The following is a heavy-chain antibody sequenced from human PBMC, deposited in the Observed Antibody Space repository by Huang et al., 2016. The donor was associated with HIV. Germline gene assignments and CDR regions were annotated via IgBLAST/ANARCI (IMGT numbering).Heavy chain of an antibody. CDR2: ISPIVGTA. Sequence: QVQLVQSGAEVKKPGSSVKVSCKASGGAFSSYAISWVRQAPGQGLGWRGGISPIVGTANYAQKFQGRVTITADESTSTAYMELSSLRSEDTAVYYCARARGYYDSSVSYYFDYWGQGTLVTVSS. CDR3: ARARGYYDSSVSYYFDY. V-gene: IGHV1-69*13. J-gene: IGHJ4*02. CDR1: GGAFSSYA. D-gene: IGHD3-22*01.